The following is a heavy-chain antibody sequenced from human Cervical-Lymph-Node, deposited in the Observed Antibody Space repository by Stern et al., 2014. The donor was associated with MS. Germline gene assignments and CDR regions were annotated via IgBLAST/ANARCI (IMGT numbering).Heavy chain of an antibody. J-gene: IGHJ1*01. Sequence: QDQLVQSGAEVKKPGASVKVSCKASGYTFTSYAMHWVRQAPGQRLERMGWINAGNGNTKYSQKFQGRVTITRDTSASTAYMELSSLRSEDTAVYYCATPQLISPRYSSSAEYFQHWGQGTLVTVSS. V-gene: IGHV1-3*01. CDR1: GYTFTSYA. D-gene: IGHD6-13*01. CDR3: ATPQLISPRYSSSAEYFQH. CDR2: INAGNGNT.